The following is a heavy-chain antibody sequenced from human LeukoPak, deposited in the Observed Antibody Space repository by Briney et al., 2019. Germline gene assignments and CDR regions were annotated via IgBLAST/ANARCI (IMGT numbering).Heavy chain of an antibody. Sequence: GGSLRLSCAASGFTFRSYAMHWVRQAPGKGLEWVAVISYDGSNKYYTDSVKGRFTISRDNSKNTLYLQMNSLRAEDTAVYYCAKRGTITMIRGVMASSPYYYYYMDVWGKGTTVTISS. V-gene: IGHV3-30*04. D-gene: IGHD3-10*01. J-gene: IGHJ6*03. CDR3: AKRGTITMIRGVMASSPYYYYYMDV. CDR2: ISYDGSNK. CDR1: GFTFRSYA.